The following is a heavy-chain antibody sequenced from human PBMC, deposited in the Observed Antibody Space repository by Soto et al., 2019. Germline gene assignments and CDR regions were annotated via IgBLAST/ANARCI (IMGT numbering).Heavy chain of an antibody. Sequence: QVQLQESGPGLVKPSQTLSLTCTVSGDSISNGRYYWSWIRQHPGKALEWIGYVSYSGRPYYNPSPKTRLTISLATSQNQFSLKLSFVTAADTAIYYCARAREYYDTEFNPWGQGALVSVSS. CDR1: GDSISNGRYY. J-gene: IGHJ5*02. CDR2: VSYSGRP. D-gene: IGHD3-22*01. CDR3: ARAREYYDTEFNP. V-gene: IGHV4-31*03.